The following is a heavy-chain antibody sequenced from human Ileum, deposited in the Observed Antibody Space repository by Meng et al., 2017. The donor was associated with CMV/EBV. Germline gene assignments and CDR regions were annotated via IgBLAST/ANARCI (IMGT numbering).Heavy chain of an antibody. CDR1: GFTFSSYW. V-gene: IGHV3-74*01. CDR3: ARCAVVPAAMEGYYYYGMDV. D-gene: IGHD2-2*01. J-gene: IGHJ6*02. CDR2: INSDGSST. Sequence: GGSLRLSCAASGFTFSSYWMHWVRQAPGKGLVWVSRINSDGSSTSYADSVKGRFTISRDNAKNTLYLQMSSLRSEDTAMYYCARCAVVPAAMEGYYYYGMDVWGQGTTVTVSS.